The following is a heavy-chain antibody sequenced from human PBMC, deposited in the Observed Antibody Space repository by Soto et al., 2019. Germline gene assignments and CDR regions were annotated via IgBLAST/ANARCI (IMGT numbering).Heavy chain of an antibody. CDR3: ARVRVVYSKGDAFDI. CDR1: GYTFTSYG. Sequence: GASVKVSCKASGYTFTSYGISWVRQAPGQGLEWMGWISAYNGNTNYAQKLQGRVTMTTDTSTSTAYMEQRSLRSDDTAVYYCARVRVVYSKGDAFDIWGQGTMVTVSS. V-gene: IGHV1-18*04. D-gene: IGHD4-4*01. CDR2: ISAYNGNT. J-gene: IGHJ3*02.